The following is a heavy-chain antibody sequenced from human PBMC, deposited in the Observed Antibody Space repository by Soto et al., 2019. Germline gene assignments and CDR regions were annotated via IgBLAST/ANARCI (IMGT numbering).Heavy chain of an antibody. V-gene: IGHV1-18*01. Sequence: ASVKVSCKASGYTFTSHGISWVRQAPGQGLEWMGWVSGYDGNTYYTQNLQGRVTMTTDTSTTTAYMKLRSLRSDDTAVYYCARTISGGQDYWGQGTQVTVSS. J-gene: IGHJ4*02. CDR2: VSGYDGNT. CDR1: GYTFTSHG. CDR3: ARTISGGQDY. D-gene: IGHD6-19*01.